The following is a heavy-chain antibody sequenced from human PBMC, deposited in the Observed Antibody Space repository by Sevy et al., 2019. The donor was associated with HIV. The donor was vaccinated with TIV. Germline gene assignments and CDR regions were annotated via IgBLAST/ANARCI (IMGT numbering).Heavy chain of an antibody. CDR1: GFTFSSYA. CDR2: ISYDGSNK. J-gene: IGHJ6*02. Sequence: GGSLRLSCAASGFTFSSYAMHWVRQAPGKGLEWVAVISYDGSNKYYADSVKGRFTISRDNSKNTLYLQMNSLRAEDTAVYYCARDRSPHYYSYYGMDVWGQGTTVTVSS. CDR3: ARDRSPHYYSYYGMDV. V-gene: IGHV3-30*04.